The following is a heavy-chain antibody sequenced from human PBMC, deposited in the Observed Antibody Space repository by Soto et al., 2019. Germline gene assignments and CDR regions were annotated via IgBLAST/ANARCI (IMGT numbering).Heavy chain of an antibody. V-gene: IGHV4-59*08. D-gene: IGHD4-17*01. CDR2: IYYSGST. CDR1: GGSISSYY. J-gene: IGHJ4*02. Sequence: PSETLSLTCTVSGGSISSYYWRWIRQPPGKGLEWIGYIYYSGSTNYNPSLKSRVTISVDTSKNQFSLKLSSVTAADTAVYYCARLYGDLYYFDYWGQGTLVTVSS. CDR3: ARLYGDLYYFDY.